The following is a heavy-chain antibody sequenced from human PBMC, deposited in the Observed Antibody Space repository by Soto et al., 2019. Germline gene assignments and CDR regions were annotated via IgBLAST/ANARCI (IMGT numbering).Heavy chain of an antibody. J-gene: IGHJ4*02. D-gene: IGHD6-19*01. Sequence: SETLSLTCTVSGGSISSSSYYWGWIRQPPGKGLEWIGSIYYSGSTYYNPSLKSRVTISVDTSENQFSLKLSSVTAADTAVYYCARHLTRTGYSSGWYDRTSYYFDYWGQGTLVTVSS. CDR1: GGSISSSSYY. CDR3: ARHLTRTGYSSGWYDRTSYYFDY. CDR2: IYYSGST. V-gene: IGHV4-39*01.